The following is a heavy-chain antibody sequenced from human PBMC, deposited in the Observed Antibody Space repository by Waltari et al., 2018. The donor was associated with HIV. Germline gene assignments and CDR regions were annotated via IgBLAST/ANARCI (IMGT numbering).Heavy chain of an antibody. Sequence: QVLLVESGPGPIKTSETLSLTCAVSAGSITTYNWWSWVRQSPGKWLEWLGETYHSGSTNDNPSLRTRVTISIDRSKNQFSLKLTSVTAADTAIYYCARAVSGGYGTSWFDPWGQGTLVTVSS. CDR3: ARAVSGGYGTSWFDP. CDR1: AGSITTYNW. V-gene: IGHV4-4*02. CDR2: TYHSGST. J-gene: IGHJ5*02. D-gene: IGHD5-12*01.